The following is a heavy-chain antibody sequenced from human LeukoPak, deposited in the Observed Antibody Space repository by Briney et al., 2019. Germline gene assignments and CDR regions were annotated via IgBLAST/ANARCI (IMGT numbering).Heavy chain of an antibody. CDR2: INHSGST. V-gene: IGHV4-34*01. D-gene: IGHD3-3*01. CDR1: SGSFSGYY. CDR3: ARGLFGILEWVYFDY. J-gene: IGHJ4*02. Sequence: SETLSLTCAVYSGSFSGYYWSWIRQPPGKGLEWIGEINHSGSTNYNPSLKSRVTISVDTSKNQFSLKLSSVTAADTAVYYCARGLFGILEWVYFDYWGQGTLVTVSS.